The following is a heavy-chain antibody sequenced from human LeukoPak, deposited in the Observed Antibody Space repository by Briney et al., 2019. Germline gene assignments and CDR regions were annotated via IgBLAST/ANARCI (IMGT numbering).Heavy chain of an antibody. CDR3: ARDGRGSRSSWFDP. D-gene: IGHD3-10*01. J-gene: IGHJ5*02. Sequence: ASVKVSCKASGYTFTSYYMHWVRQAPGQGLEWMGLINPTGGSTGYAQKFQGRVTMTRDMSTSTDYMELSSLRSEDTAIYYCARDGRGSRSSWFDPWGQGTLVIVSS. V-gene: IGHV1-46*01. CDR2: INPTGGST. CDR1: GYTFTSYY.